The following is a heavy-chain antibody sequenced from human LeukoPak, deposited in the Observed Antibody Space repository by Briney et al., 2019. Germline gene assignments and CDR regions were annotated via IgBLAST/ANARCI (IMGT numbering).Heavy chain of an antibody. Sequence: SVTVSFTASVYTFTIYGISWVRQAPGQGLEWMGRISTYDGDTSYAQMLQGRVTMTTDTSTTTVYVELRSLRSDDTAVYYCARDATYVAGRGWGPRALVT. J-gene: IGHJ4*02. CDR2: ISTYDGDT. CDR3: ARDATYVAGRG. D-gene: IGHD3-10*01. V-gene: IGHV1-18*01. CDR1: VYTFTIYG.